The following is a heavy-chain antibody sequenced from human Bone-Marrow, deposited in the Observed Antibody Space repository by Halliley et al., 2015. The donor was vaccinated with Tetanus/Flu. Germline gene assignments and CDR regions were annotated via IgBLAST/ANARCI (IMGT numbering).Heavy chain of an antibody. J-gene: IGHJ4*02. CDR2: THYSGDT. Sequence: TLSLTCTVSGGSISSGGYYWGWIRQHPGKGLEWIGYTHYSGDTNYNPSLKSRVIISVDTSKNLLSLRLSSVTAADTAVYYCARGRGMATIPIDCWGQGTLVTVSS. D-gene: IGHD5-12*01. CDR1: GGSISSGGYY. V-gene: IGHV4-61*08. CDR3: ARGRGMATIPIDC.